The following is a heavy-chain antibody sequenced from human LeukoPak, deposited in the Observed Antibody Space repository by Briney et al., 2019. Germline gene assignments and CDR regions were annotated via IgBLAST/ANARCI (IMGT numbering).Heavy chain of an antibody. Sequence: GGSLRLSCAASGFTVSSNYMSWVRQAPGKGLEWVSVIYSGGSTYYADSVKGRFTISRDNSKNTLYLQMNSLRAEDTAMYYCARGEYTYALDYWGQGTLVTVSS. CDR1: GFTVSSNY. J-gene: IGHJ4*02. CDR3: ARGEYTYALDY. D-gene: IGHD5-18*01. V-gene: IGHV3-53*01. CDR2: IYSGGST.